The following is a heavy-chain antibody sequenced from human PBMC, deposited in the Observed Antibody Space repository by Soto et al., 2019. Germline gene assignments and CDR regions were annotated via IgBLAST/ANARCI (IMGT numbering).Heavy chain of an antibody. J-gene: IGHJ6*02. CDR3: ARGTTTSAFSAMDV. V-gene: IGHV3-30-3*01. Sequence: SVGGVVQPGRSLRLSCAASGFTFSNNAMDWVRQAPGKGLEWVAVISYDGSNKYIAESVKGRFTISRDNSKNTLFLQMNSLRAEDTAVYYCARGTTTSAFSAMDVWGQGTTVTVSS. CDR1: GFTFSNNA. D-gene: IGHD1-1*01. CDR2: ISYDGSNK.